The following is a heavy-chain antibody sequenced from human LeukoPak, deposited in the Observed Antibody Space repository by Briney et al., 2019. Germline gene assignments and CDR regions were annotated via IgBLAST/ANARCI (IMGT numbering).Heavy chain of an antibody. D-gene: IGHD6-25*01. J-gene: IGHJ4*02. V-gene: IGHV4-4*07. CDR3: ARVGSSGDFDY. CDR2: IYTSGST. Sequence: PSETLSLTCTVSGGSICSYYWSWIRQSAGKGLEWIGRIYTSGSTNYNPSLKSRVTMSVDTSKNQFSLKLSSVTAADTAVYYCARVGSSGDFDYWGQGTLVTVSS. CDR1: GGSICSYY.